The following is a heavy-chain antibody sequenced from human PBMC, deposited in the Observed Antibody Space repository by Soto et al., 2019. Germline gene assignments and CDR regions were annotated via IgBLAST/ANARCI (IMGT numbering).Heavy chain of an antibody. CDR1: GGTLSSYV. V-gene: IGHV1-69*13. D-gene: IGHD5-18*01. J-gene: IGHJ6*02. CDR2: IIPVFGTV. Sequence: SVKVSCKASGGTLSSYVISWVRQAPGQGLEWMGGIIPVFGTVNYAQKFQGRVTITADESTTTAYMELRSLRSEDAAVYYCARAQRIQLWASGMDVWGQGTTGTVSS. CDR3: ARAQRIQLWASGMDV.